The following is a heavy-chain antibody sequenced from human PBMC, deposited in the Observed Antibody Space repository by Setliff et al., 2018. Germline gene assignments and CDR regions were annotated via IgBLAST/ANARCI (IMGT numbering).Heavy chain of an antibody. CDR2: IHYSGTT. V-gene: IGHV4-30-4*08. Sequence: PSETLSLTCTVSGVSISSGDYYWTWIRQSPGKGLEWIGYIHYSGTTNYDPSLEGRISISVDTSKRQFSLKLTSVTAADMAVYYCRFWSGYYKNDYWAQGTLVTVSS. CDR1: GVSISSGDYY. J-gene: IGHJ4*02. D-gene: IGHD3-3*01. CDR3: RFWSGYYKNDY.